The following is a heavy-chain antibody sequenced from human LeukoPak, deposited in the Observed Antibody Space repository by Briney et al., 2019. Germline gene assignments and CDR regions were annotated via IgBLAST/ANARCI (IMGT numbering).Heavy chain of an antibody. CDR2: ITPNADRA. CDR1: GFTFGSYG. J-gene: IGHJ1*01. CDR3: AIMHGYYDGSGYWVQ. V-gene: IGHV3-23*01. D-gene: IGHD3-22*01. Sequence: PGGSLRLSCAASGFTFGSYGMSWVRQAPGKGLEWVSFITPNADRAAYADSVEGRFIISRDNPRNTLYMQMNSLRDEDTAVYYCAIMHGYYDGSGYWVQWGQGTLVTVSS.